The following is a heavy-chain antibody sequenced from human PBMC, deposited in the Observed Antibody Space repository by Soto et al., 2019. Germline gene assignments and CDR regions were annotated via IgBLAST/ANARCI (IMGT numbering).Heavy chain of an antibody. V-gene: IGHV5-10-1*01. CDR1: GYSFTSYW. D-gene: IGHD2-2*01. CDR2: IDPSDSYT. Sequence: PGESLKISCKGSGYSFTSYWISWVRQMPGKGLEWMGRIDPSDSYTNYIPSFQGHVTISADKFISTAYLQWSSLKASDTAMYYCARGIVVVPAAILPNYNYYGMDVWGQGTTVTVSS. J-gene: IGHJ6*02. CDR3: ARGIVVVPAAILPNYNYYGMDV.